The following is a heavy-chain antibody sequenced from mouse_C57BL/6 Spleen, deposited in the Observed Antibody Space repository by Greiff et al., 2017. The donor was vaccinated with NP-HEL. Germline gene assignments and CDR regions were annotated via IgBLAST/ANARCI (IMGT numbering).Heavy chain of an antibody. J-gene: IGHJ2*01. CDR1: GFTFSDYY. Sequence: DVMLVESEGGLVQPGSSMKLSCTASGFTFSDYYMAWVRQVPEKGLEWVANINYDGSSTYYLDSLKSRFIISRDNAKNILYLQMSSLKSEDTATYYCARYYYGSSDDYWGQGTTLTVSS. D-gene: IGHD1-1*01. V-gene: IGHV5-16*01. CDR3: ARYYYGSSDDY. CDR2: INYDGSST.